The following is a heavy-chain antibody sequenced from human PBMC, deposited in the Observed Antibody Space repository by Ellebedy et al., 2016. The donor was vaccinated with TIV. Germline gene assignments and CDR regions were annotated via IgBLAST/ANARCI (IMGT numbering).Heavy chain of an antibody. CDR2: ISYHGIDK. D-gene: IGHD2/OR15-2a*01. J-gene: IGHJ4*02. V-gene: IGHV3-30*18. CDR1: GFTFSNYG. Sequence: PGGSLRLSCEASGFTFSNYGFHWVRQAPGKGLEWVARISYHGIDKLYAGSVKGRFSISRDNSKNTLFLQMDSLGVEDTAVYYCAKSHEKYFDFWGQGALVTVSS. CDR3: AKSHEKYFDF.